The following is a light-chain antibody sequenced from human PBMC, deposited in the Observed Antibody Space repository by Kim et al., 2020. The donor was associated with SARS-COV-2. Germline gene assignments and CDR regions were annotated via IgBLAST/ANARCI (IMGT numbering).Light chain of an antibody. CDR2: KAS. J-gene: IGKJ2*01. CDR1: ESIKTL. Sequence: LSAFVWERVTITCRASESIKTLLAWYQQRPGKVPKLLIYKASTRESGVPSRFSGWGSGTEFTLTITGLQPEDAATYYCQQYTNHWTFGPGTKLEI. V-gene: IGKV1-5*03. CDR3: QQYTNHWT.